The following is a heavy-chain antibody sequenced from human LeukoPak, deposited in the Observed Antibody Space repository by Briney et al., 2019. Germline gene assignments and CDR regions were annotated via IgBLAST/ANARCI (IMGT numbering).Heavy chain of an antibody. CDR1: GFIFSTYG. Sequence: GGSLRLSCAASGFIFSTYGMHWVRQAPGKGLEWVAFIRYDGENKYYADSVKGRFTISRDNSKNTLYLQMNSLRAEDTAVYYCAVQRTLWQQVLDHWGQGVLVTVSS. CDR2: IRYDGENK. J-gene: IGHJ4*02. CDR3: AVQRTLWQQVLDH. V-gene: IGHV3-30*02. D-gene: IGHD6-13*01.